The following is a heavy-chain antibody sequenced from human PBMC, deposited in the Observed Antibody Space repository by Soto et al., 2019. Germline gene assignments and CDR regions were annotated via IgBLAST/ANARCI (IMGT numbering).Heavy chain of an antibody. Sequence: SETLSLTCTVSGGSISSYYWSWIRQPPGKGLEWIGYIYYSGSTNYNPSLKSRVTISVDTSKNQFSLKLSSVTAADTAVYYCARAPVGATGGDYYYYGMDVWGQGTTVTVSS. J-gene: IGHJ6*02. CDR3: ARAPVGATGGDYYYYGMDV. CDR2: IYYSGST. V-gene: IGHV4-59*13. D-gene: IGHD1-26*01. CDR1: GGSISSYY.